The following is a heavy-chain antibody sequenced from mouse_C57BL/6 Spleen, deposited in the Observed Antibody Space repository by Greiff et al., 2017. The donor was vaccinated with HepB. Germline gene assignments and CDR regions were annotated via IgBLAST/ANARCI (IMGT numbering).Heavy chain of an antibody. Sequence: VKLQQPGAELVMPGASVKLSCKASGYTFTSYWMHWVKQRPGQGLEWIGEIDPSDSYTNYNQKFKGKSTLTVDKSSSTAYMQLSSLTSEDSAVYYCARRTVVRYFDVWGTGTTVTVSS. V-gene: IGHV1-69*01. J-gene: IGHJ1*03. CDR3: ARRTVVRYFDV. CDR1: GYTFTSYW. CDR2: IDPSDSYT. D-gene: IGHD1-1*01.